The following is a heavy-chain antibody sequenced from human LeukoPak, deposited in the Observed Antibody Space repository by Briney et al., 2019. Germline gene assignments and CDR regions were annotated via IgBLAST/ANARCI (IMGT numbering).Heavy chain of an antibody. CDR1: EFSVGSNY. V-gene: IGHV3-66*01. CDR3: AKRGPEMPTYVPLDI. J-gene: IGHJ3*02. D-gene: IGHD5-24*01. CDR2: IYSGGST. Sequence: GGSLRLSCAASEFSVGSNYMTWVRQAPGKGLEWVSLIYSGGSTYYADSVTGRFTISRDNSQNTLSLQMNSLRADDTAVYHCAKRGPEMPTYVPLDIWGQGTMVTVSS.